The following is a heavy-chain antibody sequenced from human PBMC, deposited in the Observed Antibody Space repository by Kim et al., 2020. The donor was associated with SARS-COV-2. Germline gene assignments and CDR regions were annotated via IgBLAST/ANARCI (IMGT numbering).Heavy chain of an antibody. Sequence: ASVKVSCKASGYTFTSYDINWVRQATGQGLEWMGWMNPNSGNTGYAQKFQGRVTMTRNTSISTAYMELSSLRSEDTAVYYCARGYAIPVVRNYGMDVWGQGTTVPVPS. D-gene: IGHD2-15*01. CDR2: MNPNSGNT. CDR1: GYTFTSYD. CDR3: ARGYAIPVVRNYGMDV. J-gene: IGHJ6*02. V-gene: IGHV1-8*01.